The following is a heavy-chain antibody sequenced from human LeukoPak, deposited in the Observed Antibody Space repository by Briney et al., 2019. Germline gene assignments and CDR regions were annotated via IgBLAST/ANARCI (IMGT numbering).Heavy chain of an antibody. D-gene: IGHD4-17*01. CDR2: IYYSGST. CDR3: ARGISTVIKDYYYYYMDV. Sequence: SETLSLTCTVSGGSISSYYWSWIRQPPGKGLEWIGYIYYSGSTNYNPSLKSRVTISVDTSKNQFSLKLSSVTAADTAVYYCARGISTVIKDYYYYYMDVSGKGTTVTASS. J-gene: IGHJ6*03. V-gene: IGHV4-59*01. CDR1: GGSISSYY.